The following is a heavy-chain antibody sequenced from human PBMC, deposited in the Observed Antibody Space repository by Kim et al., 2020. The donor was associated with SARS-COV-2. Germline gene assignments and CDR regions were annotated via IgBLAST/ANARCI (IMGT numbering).Heavy chain of an antibody. Sequence: SETLSLTCAVSGYSISSDHYWGCLRQSPGKRLEWIANIYHSGSTYYNPSLDSRVTMSLDISKHQFFLRPSSVTAADTAVYYCVRAPEWTFDSSVFYWRGDAVGVWSQGTMVSVST. V-gene: IGHV4-38-2*01. CDR2: IYHSGST. D-gene: IGHD6-19*01. CDR1: GYSISSDHY. CDR3: VRAPEWTFDSSVFYWRGDAVGV. J-gene: IGHJ3*01.